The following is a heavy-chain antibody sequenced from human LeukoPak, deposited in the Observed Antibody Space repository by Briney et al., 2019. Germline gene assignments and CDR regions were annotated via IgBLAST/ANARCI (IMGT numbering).Heavy chain of an antibody. CDR3: SRGGRDGDN. CDR2: INHSGST. CDR1: GVSFSGYY. V-gene: IGHV4-34*01. Sequence: SETLSLTCAVYGVSFSGYYWSWIRQPPGKGLEWVAEINHSGSTNYNPSLKSRVTLSVDTSNNQFSLKLSSVPDADTAVYYCSRGGRDGDNWGQGTLVTVSS. J-gene: IGHJ4*02. D-gene: IGHD5-24*01.